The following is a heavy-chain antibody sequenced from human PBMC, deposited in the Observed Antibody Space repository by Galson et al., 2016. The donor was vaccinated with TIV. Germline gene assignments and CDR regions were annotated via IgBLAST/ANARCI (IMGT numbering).Heavy chain of an antibody. Sequence: ESLSLTCAVSGYSISRRHYWGWIRQPPGKGLEYLGFIYSSGTVYYNPSLNSRVTISIDTSKNQFSLNLTSVTATDSAVYYCVSYKGSSGWDDFDNWGQGTMVTVSS. D-gene: IGHD6-19*01. CDR2: IYSSGTV. CDR3: VSYKGSSGWDDFDN. J-gene: IGHJ4*02. V-gene: IGHV4-38-2*01. CDR1: GYSISRRHY.